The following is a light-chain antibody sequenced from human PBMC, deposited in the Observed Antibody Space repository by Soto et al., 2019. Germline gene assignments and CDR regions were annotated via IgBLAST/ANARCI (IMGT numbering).Light chain of an antibody. V-gene: IGKV3-15*01. CDR3: QQYHAWPLFT. CDR1: ESIRSN. Sequence: EILMTQPPGTLSVSPGERVTLSCRASESIRSNLAWYHQKPGQPPRLLLYGASIRATNVPARFSGSGSGTEFTLTISSLQSEDFGIYFCQQYHAWPLFTFVQGTELKIK. CDR2: GAS. J-gene: IGKJ2*01.